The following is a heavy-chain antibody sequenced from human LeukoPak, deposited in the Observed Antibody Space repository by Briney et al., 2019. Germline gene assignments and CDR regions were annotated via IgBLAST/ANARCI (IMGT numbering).Heavy chain of an antibody. CDR2: IYPGDSDT. Sequence: GESLKISCKGSGYNSTSYWIGWVRQMPGKGLEWMGIIYPGDSDTRYSPSFQGQVTISADKSISTAYLQWSSLKASDTAMYYCARTLYGGHSGGYSDYWGQGTLVTVSS. CDR3: ARTLYGGHSGGYSDY. D-gene: IGHD4-23*01. CDR1: GYNSTSYW. V-gene: IGHV5-51*01. J-gene: IGHJ4*02.